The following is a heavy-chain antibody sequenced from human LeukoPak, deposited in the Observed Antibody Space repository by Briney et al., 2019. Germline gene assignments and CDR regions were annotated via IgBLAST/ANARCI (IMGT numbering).Heavy chain of an antibody. CDR3: ARGSVICSSTSCPNNWFDP. Sequence: ASETLSLTCAVYGGSFSGYYWSWIRQPPGKGLEWIGEINHSGSTNYNPSLKSRVTISVDTSKNQFSLKLSSVTAADTAVYYCARGSVICSSTSCPNNWFDPWGQGTLVTVSS. CDR1: GGSFSGYY. J-gene: IGHJ5*02. V-gene: IGHV4-34*01. CDR2: INHSGST. D-gene: IGHD2-2*01.